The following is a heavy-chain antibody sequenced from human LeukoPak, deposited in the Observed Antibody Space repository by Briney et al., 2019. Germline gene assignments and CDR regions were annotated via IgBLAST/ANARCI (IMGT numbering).Heavy chain of an antibody. CDR1: GFTFSNYA. CDR3: ARGRPQLDY. D-gene: IGHD6-25*01. Sequence: PGKSLRLSCAASGFTFSNYAMHWVRQAPGKGLEWVAVTSYDESNKYYADSVKGRFTISRDNSKNTLYLQMNSLRAEDTAVYYCARGRPQLDYWGQGTLVTVSS. V-gene: IGHV3-30*04. CDR2: TSYDESNK. J-gene: IGHJ4*02.